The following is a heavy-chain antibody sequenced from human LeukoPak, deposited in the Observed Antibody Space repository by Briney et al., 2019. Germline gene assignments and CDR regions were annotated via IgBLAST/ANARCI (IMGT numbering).Heavy chain of an antibody. CDR3: AKDTDRYNFGPSLDS. CDR1: GFTFDDFA. V-gene: IGHV3-9*01. J-gene: IGHJ4*02. CDR2: ITWNSGNI. D-gene: IGHD1-1*01. Sequence: GGSLRLSCAASGFTFDDFAMYWVGQVPGKGLEWVSGITWNSGNIGYADSVKGRFTISRDNAKNSLYLQMNSLRAEDTAFYYCAKDTDRYNFGPSLDSWGQGTLVTVSS.